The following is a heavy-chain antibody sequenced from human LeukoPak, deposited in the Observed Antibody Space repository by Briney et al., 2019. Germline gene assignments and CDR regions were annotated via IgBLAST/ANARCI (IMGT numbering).Heavy chain of an antibody. CDR1: GFTFSSYA. J-gene: IGHJ4*02. Sequence: GGSLRLSCAASGFTFSSYAMSWVRQAPGKGLEWVSAISGSGGSTYYADSVKGRFTISRDNSKDTLYLQMNSLRAEDTAVYYCAKFPSRSFSDVWGSYRYGTLYYFDYWGQGTLVTVSS. CDR2: ISGSGGST. CDR3: AKFPSRSFSDVWGSYRYGTLYYFDY. V-gene: IGHV3-23*01. D-gene: IGHD3-16*02.